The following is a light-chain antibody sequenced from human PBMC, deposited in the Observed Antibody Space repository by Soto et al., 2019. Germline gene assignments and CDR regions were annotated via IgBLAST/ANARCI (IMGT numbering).Light chain of an antibody. CDR2: AVS. V-gene: IGLV2-8*01. CDR3: CSHAGNNNYV. CDR1: TLAVGGQNY. Sequence: QSVLTQPPSASGSPGRSSAISCPGTTLAVGGQNYVPWYQQHPGKAPKLIIYAVSNRPSGVPDRFSGSKSGNMASLTISGLRAEDEADYYCCSHAGNNNYVFGTGTKLTVL. J-gene: IGLJ1*01.